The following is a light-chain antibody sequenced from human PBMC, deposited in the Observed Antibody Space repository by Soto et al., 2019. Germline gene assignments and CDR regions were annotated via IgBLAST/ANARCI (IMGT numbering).Light chain of an antibody. CDR2: EGN. V-gene: IGLV2-23*01. CDR1: VSDVGSFGP. Sequence: QSVLTQPASGSGSPGQSITISCTGSVSDVGSFGPVSWYQQHPGQVPKLIIYEGNRRPSGVSSRFSGSKSGNTASLTISGLQAEDEADYYCCSYVGARTYVFGAGTKVNVL. CDR3: CSYVGARTYV. J-gene: IGLJ1*01.